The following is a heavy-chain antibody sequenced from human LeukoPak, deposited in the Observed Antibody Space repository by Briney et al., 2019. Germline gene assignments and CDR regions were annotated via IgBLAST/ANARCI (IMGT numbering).Heavy chain of an antibody. Sequence: GGSLRLSCAAPGLTFSSYGMNWVRQAPGKGLDWVSSISSSSSYIYYADSVKGGFTISRDNAKNSLYLQMNSLRAEDTAVYYCARAYYSYGTYNWFDPWGQGTLVTVSS. J-gene: IGHJ5*02. CDR1: GLTFSSYG. V-gene: IGHV3-21*01. CDR3: ARAYYSYGTYNWFDP. D-gene: IGHD5-18*01. CDR2: ISSSSSYI.